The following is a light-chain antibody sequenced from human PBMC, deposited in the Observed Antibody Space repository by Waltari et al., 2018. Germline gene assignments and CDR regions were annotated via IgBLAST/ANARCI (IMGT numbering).Light chain of an antibody. CDR2: SND. J-gene: IGLJ3*02. Sequence: QSVLTQPPSASGAPGQRVTISCSGSNSNIGSSTVNWYQQVPGTAPSLLIYSNDQRPSGVPDRFSGSKSGTSASLAISGLQSEDEADYYCATWDARLTNVLFGGGTKVTVL. CDR1: NSNIGSST. V-gene: IGLV1-44*01. CDR3: ATWDARLTNVL.